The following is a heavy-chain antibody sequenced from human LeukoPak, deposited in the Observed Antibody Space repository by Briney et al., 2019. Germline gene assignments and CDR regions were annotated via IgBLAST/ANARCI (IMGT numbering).Heavy chain of an antibody. D-gene: IGHD4-17*01. CDR1: GFTFDDYA. Sequence: GGSLRLSCAASGFTFDDYAMHWVRQAPGKGLEWVSGISWNSGSIGYADSVKGRFTISRDNAKNSLYLQMNSLRAEDTALYYCAKDMKGVYDYGDYDASYGMDVWGQGTTVTVSS. CDR3: AKDMKGVYDYGDYDASYGMDV. V-gene: IGHV3-9*01. CDR2: ISWNSGSI. J-gene: IGHJ6*02.